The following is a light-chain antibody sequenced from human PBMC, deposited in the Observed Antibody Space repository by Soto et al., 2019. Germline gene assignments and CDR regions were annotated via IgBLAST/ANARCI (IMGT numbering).Light chain of an antibody. CDR2: GAS. CDR3: LQDYNYPWT. J-gene: IGKJ1*01. CDR1: QGIRND. V-gene: IGKV1-6*01. Sequence: AIQMTQSPSSLSASVGDRVSITCRASQGIRNDLAWYQQKPGKAPKLLIYGASTLQSGVPSRFSGSGSGTDFTLAISSLQPEDFATYYCLQDYNYPWTFGQGTKVEIK.